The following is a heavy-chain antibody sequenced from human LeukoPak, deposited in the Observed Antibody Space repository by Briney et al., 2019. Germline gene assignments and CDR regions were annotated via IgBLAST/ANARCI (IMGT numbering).Heavy chain of an antibody. J-gene: IGHJ4*02. CDR2: ISGSGGST. Sequence: PGASLRLSCAASGFTFSSYAMSWVRQAPGRGLEGVSAISGSGGSTYYAESVKGRFTISRDNSKNTLYLQMNSLRAEDTAVYYCAKHRRYYDSSGYYSSYYFDYWGQGTLVTVSS. CDR3: AKHRRYYDSSGYYSSYYFDY. V-gene: IGHV3-23*01. CDR1: GFTFSSYA. D-gene: IGHD3-22*01.